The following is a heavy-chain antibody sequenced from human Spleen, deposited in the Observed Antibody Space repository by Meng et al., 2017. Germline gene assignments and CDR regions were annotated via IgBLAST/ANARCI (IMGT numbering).Heavy chain of an antibody. CDR1: GGSFSGYY. D-gene: IGHD3-10*01. J-gene: IGHJ4*02. Sequence: ESLKISCAVNGGSFSGYYWSWIRQPAAKGLEWIGRIYSSGSTNYNPSLKSRVTISVDTSKNQFSLKLNSVTAADTAVYYCAKVGVRGVIIYFDYWGQGTLVTVSS. CDR2: IYSSGST. CDR3: AKVGVRGVIIYFDY. V-gene: IGHV4-59*10.